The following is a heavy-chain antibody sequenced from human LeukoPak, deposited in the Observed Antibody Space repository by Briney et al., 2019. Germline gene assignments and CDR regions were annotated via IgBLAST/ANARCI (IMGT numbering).Heavy chain of an antibody. Sequence: PSETLSLTCTVSGGSISSYYWSWIRQPPGKGLEWIGYIYYSGSTNYNPSLKSRVTISVDTSKNQFSLKLSSVTAADTAVYYCARADSVLLWFGEGNAFDIWGQGTMVTVSS. J-gene: IGHJ3*02. CDR2: IYYSGST. V-gene: IGHV4-59*01. CDR3: ARADSVLLWFGEGNAFDI. D-gene: IGHD3-10*01. CDR1: GGSISSYY.